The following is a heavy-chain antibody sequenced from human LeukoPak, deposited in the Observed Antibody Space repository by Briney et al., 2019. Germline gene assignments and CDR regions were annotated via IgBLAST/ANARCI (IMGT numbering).Heavy chain of an antibody. J-gene: IGHJ4*02. CDR2: INPNSGGT. D-gene: IGHD1-26*01. CDR3: ARAYRGSYSFDH. Sequence: ASVKVSCKASGYTFTGYYMNWVRQAPGQGLEWMGWINPNSGGTNDAQKFQGRGTMTRDTSISTAYIELSRLRSDDTAVYYCARAYRGSYSFDHWGQGTLVIVSS. V-gene: IGHV1-2*02. CDR1: GYTFTGYY.